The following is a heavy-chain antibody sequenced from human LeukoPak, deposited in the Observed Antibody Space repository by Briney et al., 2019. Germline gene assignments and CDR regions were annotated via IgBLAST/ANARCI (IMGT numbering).Heavy chain of an antibody. V-gene: IGHV4-4*07. Sequence: PSETLSLTCTVSGGSISGYYLSWIRQPAGKGLEWIGRIYTDGSTDYNPSLKSRVTMSVDASENQFSLQLTSVTAADSAVYYCARDPSYSSGYFDYWGQGTLVTVSS. CDR3: ARDPSYSSGYFDY. CDR2: IYTDGST. J-gene: IGHJ4*02. D-gene: IGHD6-19*01. CDR1: GGSISGYY.